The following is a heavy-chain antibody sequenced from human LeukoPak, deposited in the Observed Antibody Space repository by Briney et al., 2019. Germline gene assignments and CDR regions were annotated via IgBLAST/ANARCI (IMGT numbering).Heavy chain of an antibody. V-gene: IGHV4-39*01. J-gene: IGHJ6*02. D-gene: IGHD3-3*01. CDR1: GGSISSSSYY. CDR3: ASRYDFWSGGYYYYGMDV. CDR2: IYYSGST. Sequence: SETLSLTCTVSGGSISSSSYYWGWLRQPPGQGLEWIVSIYYSGSTYYNPSLKSRLTISVDTSKNQFSLKLSSVPAADTAVYYCASRYDFWSGGYYYYGMDVWGQGTTVTVSS.